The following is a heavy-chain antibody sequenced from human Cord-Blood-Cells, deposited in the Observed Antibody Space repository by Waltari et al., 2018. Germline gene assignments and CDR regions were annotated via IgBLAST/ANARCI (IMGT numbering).Heavy chain of an antibody. CDR3: ARGLYLDY. Sequence: QVQLVQSGAEVKKPGALVKVSCKSSEYTFTSDDVNWVRQATGQGLEWMGWMNPNSGNTGYAQNFQGRVTITRNTSISTAYMELSSLRSEDTAVYYCARGLYLDYWGQGTLVTVSS. J-gene: IGHJ4*02. V-gene: IGHV1-8*03. CDR2: MNPNSGNT. CDR1: EYTFTSDD.